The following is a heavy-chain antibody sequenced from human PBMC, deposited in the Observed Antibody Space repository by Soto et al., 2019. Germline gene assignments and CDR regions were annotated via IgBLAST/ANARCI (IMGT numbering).Heavy chain of an antibody. Sequence: SETLSLTCTVSGYSISSGSCWACIRQPPGKGPEWIASIYHGGTTFYNPSLKSRITISVDTSNNQFSLKLTSVTAADTAVYYCARVHVMVVAGSTFDYWGHGTLVTVSS. V-gene: IGHV4-38-2*02. CDR2: IYHGGTT. J-gene: IGHJ4*01. CDR1: GYSISSGSC. CDR3: ARVHVMVVAGSTFDY. D-gene: IGHD6-19*01.